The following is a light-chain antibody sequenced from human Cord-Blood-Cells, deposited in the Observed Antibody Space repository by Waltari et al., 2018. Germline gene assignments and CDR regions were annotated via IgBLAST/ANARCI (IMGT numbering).Light chain of an antibody. J-gene: IGKJ5*01. CDR3: QQRSNWPGIT. CDR2: DAS. V-gene: IGKV3-11*01. Sequence: EIVLTQSPATLSWSPGERATLSCRASQSVSSYLAWYQQKPGQAPRLLIYDASNRATGIPARFSGSGSGTDFTLTISSLEPEDFAVYYCQQRSNWPGITFGQGTRLEIK. CDR1: QSVSSY.